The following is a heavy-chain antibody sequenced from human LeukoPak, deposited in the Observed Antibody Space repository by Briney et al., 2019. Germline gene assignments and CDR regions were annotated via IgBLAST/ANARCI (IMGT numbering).Heavy chain of an antibody. D-gene: IGHD3-10*01. CDR2: ISGGGDRT. CDR1: GFTFSRYG. CDR3: AKAAYGSECYYDPFDY. Sequence: GGSLRLSCAASGFTFSRYGMSWVRQAPGKGLEWVSDISGGGDRTYYEDSVKGRFTISRDNSKKTLYLQMNSLRAEDTAVYYCAKAAYGSECYYDPFDYWGQGTLVTVSS. J-gene: IGHJ4*02. V-gene: IGHV3-23*01.